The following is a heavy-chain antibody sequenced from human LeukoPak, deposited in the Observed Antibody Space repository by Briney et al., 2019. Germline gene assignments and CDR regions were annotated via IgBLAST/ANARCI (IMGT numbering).Heavy chain of an antibody. CDR3: ARLYGSARYYYGMDV. D-gene: IGHD3-10*01. CDR1: GGSISSYS. V-gene: IGHV4-59*08. J-gene: IGHJ6*02. CDR2: IFYSGST. Sequence: SETLSLTCTVSGGSISSYSWNWIRQPPGKGLEWIGYIFYSGSTNYNPSLKSRVTISVDTSKNQFSLKLSSVTAADTAVYYCARLYGSARYYYGMDVWGQGTTVTVSS.